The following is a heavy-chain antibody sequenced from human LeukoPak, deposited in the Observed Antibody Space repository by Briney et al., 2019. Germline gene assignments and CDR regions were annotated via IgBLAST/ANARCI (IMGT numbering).Heavy chain of an antibody. J-gene: IGHJ4*02. CDR1: GFTFSSYS. D-gene: IGHD3-10*01. V-gene: IGHV3-21*01. Sequence: GGSLRLSCATSGFTFSSYSMNWVRQAPGKGLEWVSSISSSSSYIYYADSVKGRFTISRDNAKNSLYLQMNSLRAEDTAVYYCARDRVGSGSYYFHWGQGTLVTVSS. CDR2: ISSSSSYI. CDR3: ARDRVGSGSYYFH.